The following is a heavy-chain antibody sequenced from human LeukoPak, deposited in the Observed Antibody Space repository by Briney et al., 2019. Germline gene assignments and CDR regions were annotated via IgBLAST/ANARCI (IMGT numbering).Heavy chain of an antibody. Sequence: GGSLRLSCAASGFTFSSYAMHWVRQAPGKGLEWVAVISYDGSNKYYADSVKGRFTISRDNSKNTLYLQMNSLRAEDTAVYYCARDEAFSAYYYYMDVWGKGTTVIVSS. J-gene: IGHJ6*03. D-gene: IGHD6-25*01. V-gene: IGHV3-30-3*01. CDR2: ISYDGSNK. CDR3: ARDEAFSAYYYYMDV. CDR1: GFTFSSYA.